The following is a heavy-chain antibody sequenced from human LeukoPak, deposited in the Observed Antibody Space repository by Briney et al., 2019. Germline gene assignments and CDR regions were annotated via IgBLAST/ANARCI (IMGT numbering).Heavy chain of an antibody. CDR2: ISSSSSYI. D-gene: IGHD6-13*01. J-gene: IGHJ5*02. V-gene: IGHV3-21*01. CDR1: GFTFSSYS. Sequence: GWSLRLSCAASGFTFSSYSMNWVRQAPGKGLEWVSSISSSSSYIYYADSVKGRFTISRDNAKNSLYLQMNSLRAEDTAVYYCASLSSSWPTAWGQGTLVTVSS. CDR3: ASLSSSWPTA.